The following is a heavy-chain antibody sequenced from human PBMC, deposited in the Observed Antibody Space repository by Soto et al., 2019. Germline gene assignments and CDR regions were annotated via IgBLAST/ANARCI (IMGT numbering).Heavy chain of an antibody. CDR2: IYYSGST. V-gene: IGHV4-61*01. CDR3: AREEVAGILNYYYYYGMDV. CDR1: GGSVSSGSYY. Sequence: TSETLSLTCTVSGGSVSSGSYYWSWIRQPPGKGLEWIGYIYYSGSTNYNPSLKSRVTISVDTSKNQFSLKLSSVTAADTAVYYCAREEVAGILNYYYYYGMDVWGQGTTVTVSS. J-gene: IGHJ6*02. D-gene: IGHD6-19*01.